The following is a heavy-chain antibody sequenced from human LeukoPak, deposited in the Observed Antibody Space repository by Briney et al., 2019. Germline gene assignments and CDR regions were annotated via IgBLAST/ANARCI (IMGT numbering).Heavy chain of an antibody. D-gene: IGHD2-2*01. Sequence: SETLSLTCAVYGGSLSGYYWSWIRQSPGKGLEWIGEINRGGSTNYNPSLKSRVTISVDTSKNQFSLKLSSVTAADTAVYYCARVGYCSSTSCHVPLDYWGQVTMVTVSS. CDR1: GGSLSGYY. CDR2: INRGGST. J-gene: IGHJ4*02. V-gene: IGHV4-34*01. CDR3: ARVGYCSSTSCHVPLDY.